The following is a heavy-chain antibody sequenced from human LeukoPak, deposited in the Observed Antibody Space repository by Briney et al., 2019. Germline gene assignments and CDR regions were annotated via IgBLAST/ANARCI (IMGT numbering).Heavy chain of an antibody. CDR2: MNPNSGNT. V-gene: IGHV1-8*01. CDR1: GYTFTSYD. Sequence: ASVKVSCKASGYTFTSYDINWVRQATGQGLGWMGWMNPNSGNTGYAQKFQGRVTMTRNTSISTAYMELSSLRSEDTAVYYCARGNRGADAFDIWGQGTMVTVSS. J-gene: IGHJ3*02. D-gene: IGHD2/OR15-2a*01. CDR3: ARGNRGADAFDI.